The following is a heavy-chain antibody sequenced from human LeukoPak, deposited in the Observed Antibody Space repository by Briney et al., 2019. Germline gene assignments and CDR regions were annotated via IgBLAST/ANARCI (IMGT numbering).Heavy chain of an antibody. CDR2: IYYSGST. D-gene: IGHD3-3*01. CDR1: GGSISSGGYY. CDR3: ARATYYDFWSGYWGGYYGMDV. V-gene: IGHV4-31*03. Sequence: SETLSLTCTVSGGSISSGGYYWSWIRQHPGKGLEWIGYIYYSGSTYYNPSLKSRVTISVDTSKNQFSLKLSSMTAADTAVYYCARATYYDFWSGYWGGYYGMDVWGQGTTVTVSS. J-gene: IGHJ6*02.